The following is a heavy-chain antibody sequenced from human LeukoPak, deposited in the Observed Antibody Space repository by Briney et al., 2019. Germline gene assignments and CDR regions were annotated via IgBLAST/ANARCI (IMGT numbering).Heavy chain of an antibody. CDR1: GGTFSNYA. D-gene: IGHD5-24*01. CDR2: IIPIFGTA. V-gene: IGHV1-69*01. J-gene: IGHJ4*02. CDR3: ARGKVEMATISYFDY. Sequence: SVKVSCKASGGTFSNYAISWVRQAPGQGLEWMGGIIPIFGTASHAQKFQGRVTITADESTSTAYMELSSLRSEDTAVYYCARGKVEMATISYFDYWGQGTLVTVSS.